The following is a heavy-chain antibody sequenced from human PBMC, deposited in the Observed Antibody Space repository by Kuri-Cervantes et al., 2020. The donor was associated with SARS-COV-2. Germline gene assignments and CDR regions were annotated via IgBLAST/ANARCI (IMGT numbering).Heavy chain of an antibody. CDR3: ARGYGVIAPLNYFDY. CDR1: GYSISSGYY. J-gene: IGHJ4*02. V-gene: IGHV4-38-2*02. Sequence: SETLSLTCTVSGYSISSGYYWGWIRQPPGKGLEWIGSIYHSGSTYYNPPLKSRVTISVDTSKNQFSLKLSSVTAADTAVYYCARGYGVIAPLNYFDYWGQGTLVTVSS. CDR2: IYHSGST. D-gene: IGHD2-21*01.